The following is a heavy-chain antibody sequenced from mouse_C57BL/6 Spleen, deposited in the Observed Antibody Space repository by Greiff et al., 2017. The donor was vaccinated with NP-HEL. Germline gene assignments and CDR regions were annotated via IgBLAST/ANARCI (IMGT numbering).Heavy chain of an antibody. D-gene: IGHD1-1*01. J-gene: IGHJ2*01. V-gene: IGHV1-80*01. Sequence: VQLQQSGAELVKPGASVKISCKASGYAFSSYWMNWVKQRPGKGLEWIGQIYPGDGDTNYNGKFKGKATLTADKSSSTAYMQLSSLTSEDSAVYFCARGFITTVPYYWGQGTTLTVSS. CDR3: ARGFITTVPYY. CDR1: GYAFSSYW. CDR2: IYPGDGDT.